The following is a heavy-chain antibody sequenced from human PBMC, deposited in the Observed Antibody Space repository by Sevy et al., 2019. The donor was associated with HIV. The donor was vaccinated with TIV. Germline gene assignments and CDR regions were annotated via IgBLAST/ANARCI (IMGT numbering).Heavy chain of an antibody. CDR2: IIPIFGTT. D-gene: IGHD3-22*01. Sequence: ASVKVSCKASGGTFSRYPFSWVRQAPGQGLEWMGGIIPIFGTTNYAQKFQGRVTITADESTRTAYMELSSLRSEDTAVYYCAIAAQVTMKVAGGFFEYWGNGTMVSVYS. J-gene: IGHJ4*01. CDR3: AIAAQVTMKVAGGFFEY. CDR1: GGTFSRYP. V-gene: IGHV1-69*13.